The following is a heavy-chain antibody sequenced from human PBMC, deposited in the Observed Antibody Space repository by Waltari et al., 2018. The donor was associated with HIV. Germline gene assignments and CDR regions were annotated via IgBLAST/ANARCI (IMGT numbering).Heavy chain of an antibody. CDR2: IKSGAEGGTT. Sequence: SCAASGITFRNAWMSWVRQAPGKGLEWVGRIKSGAEGGTTDYAAAVKGRFTISRDDSKHTLYLQMDSLKTEDTAVYYCTTLWYSYDSTDYWGQGTLVTVSS. CDR3: TTLWYSYDSTDY. J-gene: IGHJ4*02. CDR1: GITFRNAW. V-gene: IGHV3-15*01. D-gene: IGHD3-22*01.